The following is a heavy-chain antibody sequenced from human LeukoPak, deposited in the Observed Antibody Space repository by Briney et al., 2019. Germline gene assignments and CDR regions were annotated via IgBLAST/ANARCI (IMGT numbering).Heavy chain of an antibody. D-gene: IGHD3-10*01. CDR1: GFPFSSYS. V-gene: IGHV3-21*01. CDR3: ARFSGYGSGSNHEDDY. CDR2: ISSSSSYI. Sequence: GALRLSCAASGFPFSSYSMNLVRPGSGKGVEWVSSISSSSSYIYYADSVKGRFTISRDNAKNSLYLQMNSLRAEDTAVYYCARFSGYGSGSNHEDDYWGQGTLVTVSS. J-gene: IGHJ4*02.